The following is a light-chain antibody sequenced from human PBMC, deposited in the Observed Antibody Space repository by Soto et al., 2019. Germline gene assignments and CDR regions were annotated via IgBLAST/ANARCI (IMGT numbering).Light chain of an antibody. Sequence: QSALTQPASVSGSPGQSITISCTGTSSDVGGYNFVSWYQQHPGRAPKLIISAVSNRPSWVSNRFSGWKSDNTASLIISGLQDEDEADYYRISYTSSGTYVFGTGTKLTVL. J-gene: IGLJ1*01. CDR1: SSDVGGYNF. CDR3: ISYTSSGTYV. CDR2: AVS. V-gene: IGLV2-14*01.